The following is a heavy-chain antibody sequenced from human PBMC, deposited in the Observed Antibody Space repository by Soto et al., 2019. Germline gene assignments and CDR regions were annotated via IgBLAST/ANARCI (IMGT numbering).Heavy chain of an antibody. CDR2: IYWDDDR. D-gene: IGHD5-12*01. CDR3: AHGQRGLRDF. CDR1: VVSVSIKDIA. J-gene: IGHJ4*02. V-gene: IGHV2-5*02. Sequence: PTLRQSCTISVVSVSIKDIAVAWIRQPPGEALEWLALIYWDDDRRYNSSLKSRLTITRDTSKDQVVLTMTNMDPMDTATYFCAHGQRGLRDFWGTGTLVTVSS.